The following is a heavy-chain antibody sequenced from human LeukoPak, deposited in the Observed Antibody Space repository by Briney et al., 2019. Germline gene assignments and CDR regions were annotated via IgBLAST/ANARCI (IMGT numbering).Heavy chain of an antibody. CDR2: ISSSSSTI. CDR1: GFTFSNAW. Sequence: PGGSLRLSCAASGFTFSNAWMNWVRQAPGKGLEWVSYISSSSSTINYADSVKGRFTISRDNAKNSLYLQMNSLRAEDTAVYYCARDSSGYDFWSGYYTWPKGEAFDIWGQGTMVTVSS. J-gene: IGHJ3*02. V-gene: IGHV3-48*01. D-gene: IGHD3-3*01. CDR3: ARDSSGYDFWSGYYTWPKGEAFDI.